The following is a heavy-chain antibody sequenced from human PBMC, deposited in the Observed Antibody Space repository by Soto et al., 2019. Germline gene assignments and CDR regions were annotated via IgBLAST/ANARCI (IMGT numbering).Heavy chain of an antibody. CDR3: ARYSGKYQGPIDY. CDR1: GFTFSHYG. V-gene: IGHV3-30*03. Sequence: QVQLVESGGGVVQPGRSLRLSCAASGFTFSHYGIHWVRQAPGKGLEWLAVISYDGSNKHYADSVKGRFPVSRDNSKNTLYLQRNSLRAEDTAVYFCARYSGKYQGPIDYWGQGTLVTVSS. CDR2: ISYDGSNK. J-gene: IGHJ4*02. D-gene: IGHD1-26*01.